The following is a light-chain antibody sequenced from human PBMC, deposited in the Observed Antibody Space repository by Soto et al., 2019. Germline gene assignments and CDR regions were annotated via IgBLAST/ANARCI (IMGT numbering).Light chain of an antibody. CDR1: SSDVGSYDY. V-gene: IGLV2-11*01. J-gene: IGLJ1*01. Sequence: QSVLIQPHSVSGSPGQSVTISCTGTSSDVGSYDYVSWYQQHPGTVPKPMIYNVNTQPSGVPDRFSGSKSGNTPSMTISGLLAEDEADYSCCPYTNSATSVFGTGTKLTVL. CDR3: CPYTNSATSV. CDR2: NVN.